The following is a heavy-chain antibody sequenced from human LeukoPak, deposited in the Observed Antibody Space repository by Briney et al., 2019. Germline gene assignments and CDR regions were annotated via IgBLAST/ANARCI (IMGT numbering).Heavy chain of an antibody. CDR1: GFTFTSSA. CDR3: ARALNLRWLQLDY. Sequence: SVKVSCKASGFTFTSSAMQWVRQARGQRLEWIGWIVVGSGNTNYAQKFQERVTITRDMSTSTAYMELSSLRSEDTAVYYCARALNLRWLQLDYWGQGTLVTVSS. D-gene: IGHD5-24*01. V-gene: IGHV1-58*02. J-gene: IGHJ4*02. CDR2: IVVGSGNT.